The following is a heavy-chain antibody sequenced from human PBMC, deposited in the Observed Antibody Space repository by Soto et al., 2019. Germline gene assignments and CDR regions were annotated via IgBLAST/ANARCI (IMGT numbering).Heavy chain of an antibody. CDR1: GFTFSSYW. J-gene: IGHJ4*02. Sequence: GGPLRLSCAASGFTFSSYWMRWVRQAPGKGLVWVSRINSDGSSISYADSVKGRFTISRDNAKNTLYLQMNSLRVEDTAVYYCARDPGYSSGWRQDYWGQGTLVTVSS. V-gene: IGHV3-74*01. D-gene: IGHD6-19*01. CDR3: ARDPGYSSGWRQDY. CDR2: INSDGSSI.